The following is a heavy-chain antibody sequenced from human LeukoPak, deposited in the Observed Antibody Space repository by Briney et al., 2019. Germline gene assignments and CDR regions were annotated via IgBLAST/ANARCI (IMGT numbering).Heavy chain of an antibody. CDR3: ARLSGGIAVAGTPFPDY. J-gene: IGHJ4*02. V-gene: IGHV4-39*07. CDR2: IYYSGST. D-gene: IGHD6-19*01. Sequence: SETLSLTCTVSGGSISSSSYYWGWIRQPPGKGLEWIGSIYYSGSTYYNPSLKSRVTISVDTSKNQFSLKLSSVTAADTAVYYCARLSGGIAVAGTPFPDYWGQGTLVTVSS. CDR1: GGSISSSSYY.